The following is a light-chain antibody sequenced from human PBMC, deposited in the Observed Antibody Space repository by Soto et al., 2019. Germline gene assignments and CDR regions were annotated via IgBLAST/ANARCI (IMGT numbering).Light chain of an antibody. CDR3: ASHAGRKNII. CDR2: SND. J-gene: IGLJ2*01. V-gene: IGLV1-44*01. CDR1: SSNIGSNT. Sequence: QSVLTQPPSASETPGQRLTISCSGSSSNIGSNTVNWYQQLPGAAPKLLIYSNDQRPSGVPDRFSGSNSGTSASLAISGLQSEDEADYYCASHAGRKNIIFGGGTKLTVL.